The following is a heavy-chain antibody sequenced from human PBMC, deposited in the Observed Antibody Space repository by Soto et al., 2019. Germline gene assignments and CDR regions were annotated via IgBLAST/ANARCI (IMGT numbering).Heavy chain of an antibody. CDR2: IIPIFGTA. V-gene: IGHV1-69*01. CDR3: ARVPPPGDSSGYPYYYYGMDV. CDR1: GGTFSSYA. Sequence: QVQLVQSGAEVKKPGSSVKVSCKASGGTFSSYAISWVRQAPGQGLEWMGGIIPIFGTANYAQKFQGRVTITADESTSTAYMELSSLRAEDTAVYYCARVPPPGDSSGYPYYYYGMDVWGQGTTVTVSS. D-gene: IGHD3-22*01. J-gene: IGHJ6*02.